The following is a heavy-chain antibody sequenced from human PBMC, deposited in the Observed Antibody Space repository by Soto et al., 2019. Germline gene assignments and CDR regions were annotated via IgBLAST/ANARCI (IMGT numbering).Heavy chain of an antibody. J-gene: IGHJ4*02. CDR1: GFTFSSYN. V-gene: IGHV3-48*02. CDR2: ISSRSSTL. CDR3: AREAPNYDFWSGYALDY. D-gene: IGHD3-3*01. Sequence: EVQLVESGGGLVQPGGSLRLSCAASGFTFSSYNMNWVRQAPGKGLEWVSYISSRSSTLYYADSVKGRFTISRVNAKNSLYLQLNSLRDEDTAVYYCAREAPNYDFWSGYALDYWGQGTLVTVSS.